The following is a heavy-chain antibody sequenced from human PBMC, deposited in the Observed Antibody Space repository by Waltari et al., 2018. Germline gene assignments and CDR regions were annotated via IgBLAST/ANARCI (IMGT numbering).Heavy chain of an antibody. CDR2: ISASGGT. Sequence: EVQLLESGGGLVQPGGSLTLSCAASGITFSSYTMRWVRQAPGKWLEWCSTISASGGTFYADSVKGRFTVSRDSSKNTLSLQMNSLRAEDTAVYYCARGPAYYFDYWDQGTLVTVSS. CDR3: ARGPAYYFDY. V-gene: IGHV3-23*01. CDR1: GITFSSYT. J-gene: IGHJ4*02.